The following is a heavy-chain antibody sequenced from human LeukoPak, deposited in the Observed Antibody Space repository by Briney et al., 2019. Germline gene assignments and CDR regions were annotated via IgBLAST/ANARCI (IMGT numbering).Heavy chain of an antibody. CDR3: ARWDWGSASLDY. CDR2: IYYSADT. Sequence: PSETLSHTCTVSGGSIRSTTYYWIWIRQPPGKGLEWIGSIYYSADTYHTPSLLSPVTISVDTSKNQFSLNLSSVTAADTAVYYCARWDWGSASLDYWGQGTLVTVSS. J-gene: IGHJ4*02. V-gene: IGHV4-39*07. CDR1: GGSIRSTTYY. D-gene: IGHD7-27*01.